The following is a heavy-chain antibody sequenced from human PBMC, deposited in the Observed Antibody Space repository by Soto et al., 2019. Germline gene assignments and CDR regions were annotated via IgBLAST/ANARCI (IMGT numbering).Heavy chain of an antibody. Sequence: EVRLLEYGGGLVQRGGSLRLSCVGSGFNFRSYAMSWVRQAPGKGLEWVSGISGSGSSTYNADSVEGRFTISRDTSRNTVYLQMNSLRAEDTAIYYCAKGHYSNDWWGAIWGQGTLVTVSS. CDR1: GFNFRSYA. CDR3: AKGHYSNDWWGAI. D-gene: IGHD2-8*02. J-gene: IGHJ4*02. CDR2: ISGSGSST. V-gene: IGHV3-23*01.